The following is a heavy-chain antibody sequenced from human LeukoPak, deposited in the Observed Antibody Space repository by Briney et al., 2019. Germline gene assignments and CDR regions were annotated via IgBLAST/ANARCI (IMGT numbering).Heavy chain of an antibody. CDR3: AKELLTSGSCFDF. CDR2: MLSDGSWT. CDR1: GFTFSTYA. V-gene: IGHV3-30*02. Sequence: GGSLRLSCVASGFTFSTYAMHWVRQAPGKGLEWVAGMLSDGSWTFHGDSVKGRFTISRDNVKNTLNLQMNSLRPEGTAMYYCAKELLTSGSCFDFCGQGTLVTVSP. D-gene: IGHD3-10*01. J-gene: IGHJ4*02.